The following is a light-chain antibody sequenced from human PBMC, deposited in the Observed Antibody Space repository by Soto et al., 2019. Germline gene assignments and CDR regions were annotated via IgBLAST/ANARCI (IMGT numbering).Light chain of an antibody. Sequence: QSVLTQPPSVSGAPGQRVTISCTGSSSNIGAGYDVHWYQQFPGTAPKLLIYGNSNRPSGVPDRFSGSKSGTSASLAITGLQAEDEADYYCQSYDSSLSGVFGSVIKVNV. CDR3: QSYDSSLSGV. CDR2: GNS. CDR1: SSNIGAGYD. J-gene: IGLJ1*01. V-gene: IGLV1-40*01.